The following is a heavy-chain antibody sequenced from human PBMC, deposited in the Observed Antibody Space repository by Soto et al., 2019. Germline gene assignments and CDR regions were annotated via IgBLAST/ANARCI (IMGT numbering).Heavy chain of an antibody. Sequence: QVQMVESGGGVVQPGTSLRLSCVVTGLTFSGYGMHWVRQAPGKGLEWVADITDDGSSTYYADAVKGRFTVSRDNSKNILYLQMTSLRGDDTAMYYSAKDQMARGWRTLDSWGQGTLVIVSS. V-gene: IGHV3-30*18. CDR2: ITDDGSST. D-gene: IGHD2-8*01. CDR3: AKDQMARGWRTLDS. CDR1: GLTFSGYG. J-gene: IGHJ4*02.